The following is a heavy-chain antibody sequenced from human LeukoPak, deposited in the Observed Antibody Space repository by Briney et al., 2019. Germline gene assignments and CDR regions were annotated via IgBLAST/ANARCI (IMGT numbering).Heavy chain of an antibody. J-gene: IGHJ4*02. D-gene: IGHD3-22*01. CDR3: ARPRYYYDSSGYLH. Sequence: PGRSLSLSCAPCGFTFSSYAMHWVRQARGKGVVGVAVISYDGSNKYYADSVKGRFTISRDNSKNTLYLQINSLRAEDTAVYYCARPRYYYDSSGYLHWGQGTLVTVSS. CDR2: ISYDGSNK. V-gene: IGHV3-30-3*01. CDR1: GFTFSSYA.